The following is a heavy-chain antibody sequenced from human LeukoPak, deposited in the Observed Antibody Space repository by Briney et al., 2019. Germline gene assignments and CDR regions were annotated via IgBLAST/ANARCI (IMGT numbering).Heavy chain of an antibody. Sequence: ASVKVSCKASGYTFTSYAMHWVRQAPGQRLEWMGWINAGNGNTKYSQKFQGRVTITRDTSASTAYMELSSLRSEDTAVYYCARVRCSGGSCYPYYYGMDVWGQGTTVTVSS. CDR3: ARVRCSGGSCYPYYYGMDV. CDR1: GYTFTSYA. V-gene: IGHV1-3*01. D-gene: IGHD2-15*01. J-gene: IGHJ6*02. CDR2: INAGNGNT.